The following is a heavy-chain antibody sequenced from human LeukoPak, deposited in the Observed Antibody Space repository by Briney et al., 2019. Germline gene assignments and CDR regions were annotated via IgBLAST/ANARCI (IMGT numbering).Heavy chain of an antibody. Sequence: ASVNVSCKCSGASFTIYAISWVRQAPGQGLGWVGRIIPIFGTTNYAKKYQGRVTITTDESTSTAYMELSSLRSEDTAVYYCAREVITMVRGVISPVASDYWGQGTLVTVSS. D-gene: IGHD3-10*01. J-gene: IGHJ4*02. CDR3: AREVITMVRGVISPVASDY. CDR1: GASFTIYA. CDR2: IIPIFGTT. V-gene: IGHV1-69*05.